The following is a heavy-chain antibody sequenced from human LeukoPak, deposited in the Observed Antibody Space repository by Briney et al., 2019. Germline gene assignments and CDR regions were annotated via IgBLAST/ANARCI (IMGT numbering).Heavy chain of an antibody. CDR2: IKQDGSEK. Sequence: PGGSLRLSCVTSGFTFNTHGMHWVRQAPGKGLEWVANIKQDGSEKYYVDSVRGRFTISRDNAKNSLYLQMNSLRAEDTALYYYAKDIGAMVVFYYFDYWGQGTLVTVSS. CDR3: AKDIGAMVVFYYFDY. D-gene: IGHD5-12*01. J-gene: IGHJ4*02. CDR1: GFTFNTHG. V-gene: IGHV3-7*03.